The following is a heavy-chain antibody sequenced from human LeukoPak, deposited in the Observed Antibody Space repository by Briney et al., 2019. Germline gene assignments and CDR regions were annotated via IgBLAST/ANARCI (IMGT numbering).Heavy chain of an antibody. CDR2: INHSGST. V-gene: IGHV4-34*01. D-gene: IGHD1-26*01. CDR1: GGSFSGYY. Sequence: SETLSLTCAVYGGSFSGYYWSWIRQPPGKGLEWIREINHSGSTNYNPSLKSRATISLDTSKNQVSLKLSSVTATDTAVYYCARRASGSYPDYFDYWGQGTLVTVSS. J-gene: IGHJ4*02. CDR3: ARRASGSYPDYFDY.